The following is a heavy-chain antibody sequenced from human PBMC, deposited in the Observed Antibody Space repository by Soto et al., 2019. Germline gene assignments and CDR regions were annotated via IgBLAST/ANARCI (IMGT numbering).Heavy chain of an antibody. Sequence: QPGGSLRLSGAAAVFTFSSDAMSWVLQALGKGLEWVSAISGSGGSTYYADSVKGRFTISRDNSKNTLYLQMNSLRAEDTAVYYCAPSLYGSCYTPLFHHSGPRPLATVS. D-gene: IGHD2-2*02. J-gene: IGHJ4*02. CDR3: APSLYGSCYTPLFHH. V-gene: IGHV3-23*01. CDR2: ISGSGGST. CDR1: VFTFSSDA.